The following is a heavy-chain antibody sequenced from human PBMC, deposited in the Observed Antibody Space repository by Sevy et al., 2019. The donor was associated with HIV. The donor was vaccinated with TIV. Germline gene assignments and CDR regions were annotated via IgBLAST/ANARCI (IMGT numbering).Heavy chain of an antibody. CDR2: FDPEDGET. J-gene: IGHJ4*02. CDR3: APTPLYNGRYPFDY. Sequence: ASVKVSCKVSGYSLSDLCMHWVRQAPGKGLEWMGGFDPEDGETIYAQKFQGRLTMTEDTSTDTAYMELSSLKSEDTAVYYCAPTPLYNGRYPFDYWGQGTLVTVSS. V-gene: IGHV1-24*01. CDR1: GYSLSDLC. D-gene: IGHD1-26*01.